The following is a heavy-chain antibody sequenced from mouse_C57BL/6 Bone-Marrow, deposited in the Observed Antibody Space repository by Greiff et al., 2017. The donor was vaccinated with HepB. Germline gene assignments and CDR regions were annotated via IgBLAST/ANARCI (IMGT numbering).Heavy chain of an antibody. V-gene: IGHV1-47*01. CDR1: GYTFTTYP. Sequence: QVQLKESGAELVKPGASVKMSCKASGYTFTTYPIEWMKQNHGKSLEWIGNFHPYNDDTKYNEKFKGKATLTVEKSSSTVYLELSRLTSDDSAVYYCARRSYYYAHFDYWGQGTTLTVSS. J-gene: IGHJ2*01. CDR2: FHPYNDDT. CDR3: ARRSYYYAHFDY. D-gene: IGHD1-1*01.